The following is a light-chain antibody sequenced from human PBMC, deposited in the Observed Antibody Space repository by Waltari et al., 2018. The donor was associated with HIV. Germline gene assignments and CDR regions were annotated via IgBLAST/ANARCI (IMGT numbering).Light chain of an antibody. J-gene: IGLJ1*01. Sequence: QSALTQPASVSGSPGQSITISCTGTSSDLGDYNIVSWYQQHPGKAPKLMIYEVTNRPSGVSNRFSGSKSGNTASLIISGLQAEDEADYYCCSYASSSTYVFGTGTKVTVL. V-gene: IGLV2-23*02. CDR1: SSDLGDYNI. CDR2: EVT. CDR3: CSYASSSTYV.